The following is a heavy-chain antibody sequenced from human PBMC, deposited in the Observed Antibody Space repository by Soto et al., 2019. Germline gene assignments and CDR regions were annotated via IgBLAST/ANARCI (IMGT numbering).Heavy chain of an antibody. CDR3: TRHRYPDYYDSSGLYMGY. CDR2: IRSKANSYAT. J-gene: IGHJ4*02. Sequence: PGGSLRLSCAASGFTFSGSAVHWVRQASGKGLEWVGRIRSKANSYATAYAASVKGRFTISRDDSKNTAYLQMNSLKTEDTAVYYCTRHRYPDYYDSSGLYMGYWGQGTLVTVSS. CDR1: GFTFSGSA. D-gene: IGHD3-22*01. V-gene: IGHV3-73*01.